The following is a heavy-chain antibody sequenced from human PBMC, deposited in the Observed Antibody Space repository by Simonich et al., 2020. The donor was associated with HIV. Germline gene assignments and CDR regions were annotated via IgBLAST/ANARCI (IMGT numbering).Heavy chain of an antibody. Sequence: QVQLQQWGAGLLKPSETLSLTCAVYGGSFSGYYWSWIRQPPGKGLEWIGEINHSGSTNYNPPRKSRVTISVDTSKNQFSLKLSSVTAADTAVYYCARGGYCSGGSCYPLFSRYGMDVWGQGTTVTVSS. J-gene: IGHJ6*02. CDR2: INHSGST. V-gene: IGHV4-34*01. CDR1: GGSFSGYY. CDR3: ARGGYCSGGSCYPLFSRYGMDV. D-gene: IGHD2-15*01.